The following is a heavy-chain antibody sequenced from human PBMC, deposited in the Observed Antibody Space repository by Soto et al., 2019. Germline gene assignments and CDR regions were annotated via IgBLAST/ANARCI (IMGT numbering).Heavy chain of an antibody. V-gene: IGHV3-30*18. J-gene: IGHJ4*02. D-gene: IGHD3-10*01. Sequence: QVQLVESGGGVVQPGRSLRLSCAASGFTFSSYGMHWVRQAPGKGLEWVAVISYDGSNKYYADSVKGRFTISRDNSKNTLDLQMNSLRAEDTAVYYCAKDLNYYGSGSNDFDYWGQGTLVTVSS. CDR3: AKDLNYYGSGSNDFDY. CDR2: ISYDGSNK. CDR1: GFTFSSYG.